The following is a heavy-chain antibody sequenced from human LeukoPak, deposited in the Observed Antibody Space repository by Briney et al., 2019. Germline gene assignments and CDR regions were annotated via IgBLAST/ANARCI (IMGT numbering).Heavy chain of an antibody. CDR2: INHSGST. D-gene: IGHD2-15*01. J-gene: IGHJ4*02. CDR3: ARGFVAPSYYFDY. V-gene: IGHV4-34*01. Sequence: PSETLSLTCAVYGGSFSGYYWSWIRQPPGKGLEWIGEINHSGSTNYNPSLKSRVTISVGTSKNQFSLKLSSVTAADTAVYYCARGFVAPSYYFDYWGQGTLVTVSS. CDR1: GGSFSGYY.